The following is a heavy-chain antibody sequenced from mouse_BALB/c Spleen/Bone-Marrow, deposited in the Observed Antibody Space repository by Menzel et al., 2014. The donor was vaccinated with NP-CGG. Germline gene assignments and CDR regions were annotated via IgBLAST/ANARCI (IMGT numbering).Heavy chain of an antibody. V-gene: IGHV14-3*02. J-gene: IGHJ3*01. CDR2: IDPANGST. Sequence: EVMLVESGAELVKPGASVKLSCTASGFNIKDTYMHWVKQRPEQGLEWIGRIDPANGSTKYDPKFQGKATITADTSSNTAYLQLSSLTSEDTAVYYCAGDGAYWGQGTLVTVSA. CDR1: GFNIKDTY. D-gene: IGHD3-3*01. CDR3: AGDGAY.